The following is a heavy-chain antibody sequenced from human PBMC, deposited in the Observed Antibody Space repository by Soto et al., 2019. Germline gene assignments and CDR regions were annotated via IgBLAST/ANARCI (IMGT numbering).Heavy chain of an antibody. CDR3: AKHLADTAYASFRWLDA. D-gene: IGHD5-18*01. CDR2: IGGSGTWT. V-gene: IGHV3-23*01. CDR1: GFSFSSFS. Sequence: VQVLESGGGLVQPGGSLRLSCAASGFSFSSFSMSWIRQAPGKWLEWVSSIGGSGTWTSYADSVKGRFSISRDNSDNTLLLQMDSLRGDDMAVYYCAKHLADTAYASFRWLDACGQVTLVIVSS. J-gene: IGHJ5*02.